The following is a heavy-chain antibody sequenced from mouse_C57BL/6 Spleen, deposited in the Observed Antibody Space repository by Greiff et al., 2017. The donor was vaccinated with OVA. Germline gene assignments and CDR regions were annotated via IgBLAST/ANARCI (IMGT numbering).Heavy chain of an antibody. V-gene: IGHV1-22*01. J-gene: IGHJ4*01. CDR3: ARCYYGRRDAMDY. CDR2: INPNNGGT. Sequence: VHVKQSGPELVKPGASVKMSCKASGYTFTDYNMHWVKQSHGKSLEWIGYINPNNGGTSYNQKFKGKATLTVNKSSSTAYMELRSLTSEDSAVYYCARCYYGRRDAMDYWGQGTSVTVSS. CDR1: GYTFTDYN. D-gene: IGHD1-1*01.